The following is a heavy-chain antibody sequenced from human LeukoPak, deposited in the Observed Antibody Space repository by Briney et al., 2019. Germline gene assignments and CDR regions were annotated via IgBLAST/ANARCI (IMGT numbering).Heavy chain of an antibody. Sequence: PSQTLSLTCTVSGDSISSGDYYWSWIRQPAGKGLEWIGRISSSGSTNYNPSLKSRVTISVDTSKNQFSLKLSSVTAADTAVYFCARALSELSFDYWGQGTLVTVSS. CDR3: ARALSELSFDY. J-gene: IGHJ4*02. V-gene: IGHV4-61*02. D-gene: IGHD1-7*01. CDR2: ISSSGST. CDR1: GDSISSGDYY.